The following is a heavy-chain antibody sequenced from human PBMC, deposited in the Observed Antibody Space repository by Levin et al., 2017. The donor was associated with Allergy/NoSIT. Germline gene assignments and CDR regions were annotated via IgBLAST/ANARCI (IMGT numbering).Heavy chain of an antibody. J-gene: IGHJ4*02. Sequence: SETLSLTCTVSGGSISSSSKYCGWVRQPPGKGLEWIASDYYSGSTYYNPSLKSRVTISVDTSKRQFSLRVNSVTAADTAVYYCSTGDEGFDHWGQGTLVTVSS. CDR3: STGDEGFDH. V-gene: IGHV4-39*07. CDR1: GGSISSSSKY. CDR2: DYYSGST.